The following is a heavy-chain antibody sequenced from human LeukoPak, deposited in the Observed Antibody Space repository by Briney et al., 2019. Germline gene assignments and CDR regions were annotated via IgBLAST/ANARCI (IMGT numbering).Heavy chain of an antibody. J-gene: IGHJ3*02. Sequence: PSETLSLTCTVSGGSISSSSYYWGWIRQPPGKGLEWIGSIYYSGSTYYNPSLKSRVTISVDTSKNQFSLKLSSVTAADTAVYYCARGPAARGGDAFDIWGQGTMVTVSS. CDR3: ARGPAARGGDAFDI. CDR2: IYYSGST. CDR1: GGSISSSSYY. V-gene: IGHV4-39*07. D-gene: IGHD2-2*01.